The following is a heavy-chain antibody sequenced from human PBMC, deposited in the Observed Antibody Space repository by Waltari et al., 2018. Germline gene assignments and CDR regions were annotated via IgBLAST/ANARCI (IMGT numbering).Heavy chain of an antibody. CDR3: ARESEVLGLERAFNWFDP. D-gene: IGHD6-6*01. J-gene: IGHJ5*02. V-gene: IGHV4-59*01. CDR1: GGSMNSYY. CDR2: IYYSGST. Sequence: QVQLQESGPGLVKPSGTLSLTCSVSGGSMNSYYWGWIRQPPGKGLEWIGDIYYSGSTTYNPSPKSLVTISVDTSKNHFSMERTSVTAADTAVYYCARESEVLGLERAFNWFDPWGQGTLVTVSS.